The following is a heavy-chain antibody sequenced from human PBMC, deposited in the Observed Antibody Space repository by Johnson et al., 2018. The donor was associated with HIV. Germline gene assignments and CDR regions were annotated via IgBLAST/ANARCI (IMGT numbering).Heavy chain of an antibody. V-gene: IGHV3-23*04. Sequence: MQLVESGGGLVQPGGSLRLSCAASGFTFSSYAMSWVRQAPGKGLEWVSAISGSGNSIYYADSVKGRFTISRDNAKNSLYLQMNSLRAEDTAVYYCARGDGYRRSFNIWGQGTIVTVSS. CDR2: ISGSGNSI. D-gene: IGHD5-18*01. J-gene: IGHJ3*02. CDR1: GFTFSSYA. CDR3: ARGDGYRRSFNI.